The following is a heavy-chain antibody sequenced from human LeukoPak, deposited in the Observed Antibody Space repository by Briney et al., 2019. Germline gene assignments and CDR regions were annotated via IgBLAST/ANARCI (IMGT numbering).Heavy chain of an antibody. CDR2: INPIFGPA. D-gene: IGHD6-13*01. Sequence: SVNVSRKPSLCRFTSYGFSWVRQAPGQGLEWMGGINPIFGPAHYAQQFQGRVTIIAEESTNTVHMELNSLRPEDTAVYYCAGGRWFSSSWYREDYWGQGTLVTVSA. V-gene: IGHV1-69*01. CDR3: AGGRWFSSSWYREDY. J-gene: IGHJ4*02. CDR1: LCRFTSYG.